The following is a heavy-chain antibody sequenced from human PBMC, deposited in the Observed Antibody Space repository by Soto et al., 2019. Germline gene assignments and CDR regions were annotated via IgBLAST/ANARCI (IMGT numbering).Heavy chain of an antibody. D-gene: IGHD6-19*01. Sequence: PSETLSLTCAVYGGSFSGYYWSWIRQPPGKGLEWIGEINHSGSTNYNPSLKSRVTISVDTSKNQFSLKLSSVTAADTAVYYCARVVQYSSGWYEKGWFDPWGQGTLVTVSS. CDR1: GGSFSGYY. J-gene: IGHJ5*02. CDR3: ARVVQYSSGWYEKGWFDP. CDR2: INHSGST. V-gene: IGHV4-34*01.